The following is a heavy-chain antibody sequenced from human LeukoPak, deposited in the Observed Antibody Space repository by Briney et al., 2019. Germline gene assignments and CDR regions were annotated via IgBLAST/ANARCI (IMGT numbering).Heavy chain of an antibody. Sequence: GGSLRLSCAASGLTFDDYAMHWVRQAPGKGLEWVSGISWNSGSIGYADSVKGRFTISRDNAKNSLYLQMNSLRAEDMALYYCTRGWNDVDWYDPWGQGTLVTVSS. J-gene: IGHJ5*02. V-gene: IGHV3-9*03. CDR2: ISWNSGSI. CDR3: TRGWNDVDWYDP. D-gene: IGHD1-1*01. CDR1: GLTFDDYA.